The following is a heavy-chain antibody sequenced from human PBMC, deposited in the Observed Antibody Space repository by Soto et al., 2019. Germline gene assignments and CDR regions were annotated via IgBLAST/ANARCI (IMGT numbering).Heavy chain of an antibody. CDR2: IYYSGST. CDR3: AREGSNYYYGMDV. V-gene: IGHV4-30-4*01. CDR1: GGSISSGDYY. D-gene: IGHD4-4*01. J-gene: IGHJ6*02. Sequence: PSETLSLTCTVSGGSISSGDYYWSWIRQPPGKGLEWIGYIYYSGSTYYNPSLKSRVTISVDTSKNQFSLKLSSVTAADTAVYYCAREGSNYYYGMDVWGQGTAVTVSS.